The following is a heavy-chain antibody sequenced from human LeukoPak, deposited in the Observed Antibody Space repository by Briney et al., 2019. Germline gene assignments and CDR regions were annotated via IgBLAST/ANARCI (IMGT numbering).Heavy chain of an antibody. CDR2: ISGSGGST. D-gene: IGHD4-11*01. V-gene: IGHV3-23*01. Sequence: GGSLRLSCAASGFTFSSYAMSWVRQAPGKGLGWVSAISGSGGSTYYADSVKGRFTISRDNSKNTLYLQMNSLRAEDTAVYYCAKDRDYSNYVFGYFDYWGQGTLVTVSS. CDR3: AKDRDYSNYVFGYFDY. CDR1: GFTFSSYA. J-gene: IGHJ4*02.